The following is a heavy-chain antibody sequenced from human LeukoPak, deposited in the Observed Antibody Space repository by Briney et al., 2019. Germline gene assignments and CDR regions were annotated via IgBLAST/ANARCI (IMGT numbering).Heavy chain of an antibody. CDR2: ITSDGSST. CDR1: GFTFRSYW. D-gene: IGHD3-10*01. CDR3: ARDGGDDAFDI. Sequence: GSLRLSFAASGFTFRSYWMHWVRPAPGKGLVWVSRITSDGSSTSYADSVKGRFTISRDNAKNTLYLQMNSLRAEDTAVYYCARDGGDDAFDIWGQGTMVTVSS. J-gene: IGHJ3*02. V-gene: IGHV3-74*01.